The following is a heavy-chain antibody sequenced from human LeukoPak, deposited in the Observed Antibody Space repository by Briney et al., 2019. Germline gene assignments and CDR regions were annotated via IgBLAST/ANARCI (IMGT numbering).Heavy chain of an antibody. CDR1: GFTFSSYN. Sequence: PGGSLRLSCAASGFTFSSYNMNWVRQAPGKGLEWVSSISSSGNYIDYADSVKGRFTVSRDNAKNSLYLQMNSLRAEDTAVYYCARPVSGSGSNWGQGTLVTVSS. J-gene: IGHJ4*02. CDR3: ARPVSGSGSN. CDR2: ISSSGNYI. V-gene: IGHV3-21*01. D-gene: IGHD3-10*01.